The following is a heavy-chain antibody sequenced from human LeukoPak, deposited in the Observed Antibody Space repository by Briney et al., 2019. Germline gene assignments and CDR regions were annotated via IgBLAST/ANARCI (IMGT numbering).Heavy chain of an antibody. CDR2: TIPIFGTA. Sequence: ASVKVSCKASGGTFSSYAISWVRQAPGQGLEWMGWTIPIFGTANYAQKFQGRVTITADESTSTAYMELSSLRSEDTAVYYCARSSFSPRGIAAAMDWFDPWGQGTLVTVSS. V-gene: IGHV1-69*13. CDR3: ARSSFSPRGIAAAMDWFDP. D-gene: IGHD6-13*01. CDR1: GGTFSSYA. J-gene: IGHJ5*02.